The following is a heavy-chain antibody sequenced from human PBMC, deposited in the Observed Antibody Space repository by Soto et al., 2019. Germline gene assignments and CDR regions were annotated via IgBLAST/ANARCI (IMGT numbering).Heavy chain of an antibody. CDR3: ARVGTGSSTPLDI. CDR2: ITSASDYI. Sequence: GGSLRLSCVASGFMFTRSTMNWVRQAPGKGLEWVSSITSASDYIFYADSVKGRFTISRDNAKNSLYLQMNRLRAEDTAVYYCARVGTGSSTPLDIWGQGTMVTVS. CDR1: GFMFTRST. J-gene: IGHJ3*02. V-gene: IGHV3-21*01. D-gene: IGHD3-9*01.